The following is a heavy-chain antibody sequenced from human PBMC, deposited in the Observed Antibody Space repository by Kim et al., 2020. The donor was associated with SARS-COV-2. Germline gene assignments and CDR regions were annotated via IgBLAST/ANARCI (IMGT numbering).Heavy chain of an antibody. CDR2: IRSKANSYAT. J-gene: IGHJ5*02. CDR3: TRQVPAAMEDWFDP. D-gene: IGHD2-2*01. V-gene: IGHV3-73*01. CDR1: GFTFSGSA. Sequence: GGSLRLSCAASGFTFSGSAMHWVRQASGKGLEWVGRIRSKANSYATAYAASVKGRFTISRDDSKNTAYLQMNSLKTEDTAVYYCTRQVPAAMEDWFDPWGQGTLVTVSS.